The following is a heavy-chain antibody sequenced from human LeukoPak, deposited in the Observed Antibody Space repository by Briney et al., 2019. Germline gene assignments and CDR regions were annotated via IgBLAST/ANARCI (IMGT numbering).Heavy chain of an antibody. CDR2: IIPIFGTA. Sequence: SVKVSCKASGGTFSSYAICWVRQAPGQGLEWMGGIIPIFGTANYAQKFQGRVTITADESTSTAYMELSSLRSEDTAVYYCARELRGVLRLAHMDVWGQGTTVTVSS. CDR3: ARELRGVLRLAHMDV. D-gene: IGHD3-10*01. J-gene: IGHJ6*02. CDR1: GGTFSSYA. V-gene: IGHV1-69*01.